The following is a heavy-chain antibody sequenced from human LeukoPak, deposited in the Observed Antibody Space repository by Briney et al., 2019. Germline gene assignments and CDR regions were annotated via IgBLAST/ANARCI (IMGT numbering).Heavy chain of an antibody. D-gene: IGHD3-10*01. CDR3: AKAYTITMVRGVTADAFDI. J-gene: IGHJ3*02. CDR1: GFTFSSYA. V-gene: IGHV3-23*01. Sequence: GGSLRLSCAASGFTFSSYAMSWVRQAPGKGLEWVSAISGSGGSTYYADSVKGRFTISRDNSKNTLYLQMNSLRAEDTAVYYCAKAYTITMVRGVTADAFDIWGQGTMVTVSS. CDR2: ISGSGGST.